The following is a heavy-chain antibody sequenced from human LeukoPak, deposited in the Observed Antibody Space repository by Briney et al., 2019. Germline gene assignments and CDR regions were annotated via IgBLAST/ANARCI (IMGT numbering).Heavy chain of an antibody. CDR3: ARDPGCSSTSCYTGGDY. CDR2: ISSSSSYI. D-gene: IGHD2-2*02. J-gene: IGHJ4*02. Sequence: GGSLRLSCAASGFTFSSYSMNWVRQAPGKGLEWVSSISSSSSYIYYADSVKGRLTISRDNAKNSLYLQMNSLRAKDTAVYYCARDPGCSSTSCYTGGDYWGQGTLVTVSS. CDR1: GFTFSSYS. V-gene: IGHV3-21*01.